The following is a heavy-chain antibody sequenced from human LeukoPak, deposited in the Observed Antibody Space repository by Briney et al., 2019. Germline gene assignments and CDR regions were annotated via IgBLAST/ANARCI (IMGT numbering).Heavy chain of an antibody. J-gene: IGHJ5*02. Sequence: GGSLRLSCAASGFSFSAYAMHWVRQAPGKGLEYVSGISSNGGSTYYANSVKGRFTISRDNSKNTLYLQMGSLRAEDMAVYYCARGRWSGYSDNWFDPWGQGTLATVSS. D-gene: IGHD3-3*01. CDR1: GFSFSAYA. CDR2: ISSNGGST. V-gene: IGHV3-64*01. CDR3: ARGRWSGYSDNWFDP.